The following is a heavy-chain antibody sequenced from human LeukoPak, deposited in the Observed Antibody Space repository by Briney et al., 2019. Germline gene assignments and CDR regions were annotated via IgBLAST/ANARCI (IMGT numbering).Heavy chain of an antibody. CDR3: ARAPSEWLRVDNWFDP. J-gene: IGHJ5*02. CDR1: GGTFSSYA. CDR2: IIPIFGTA. Sequence: SVKVSCXASGGTFSSYAISWVRQAPGQGLEWMGGIIPIFGTANYAQKFQGRVTIPADESTSTAYMELSSLRSEDTAVYYCARAPSEWLRVDNWFDPWGQGTLVTVSS. V-gene: IGHV1-69*01. D-gene: IGHD5-12*01.